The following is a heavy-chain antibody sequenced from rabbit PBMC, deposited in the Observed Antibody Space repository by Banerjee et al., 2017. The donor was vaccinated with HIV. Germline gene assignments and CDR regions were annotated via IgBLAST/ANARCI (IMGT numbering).Heavy chain of an antibody. CDR2: IYADSGST. Sequence: WWVRQAPGKGPEWIACIYADSGSTYYATWAKGRFTISKTSSTTVTLQMTSLTVADPATYFCARDRYAGSSYNLWGPGTLVTVS. V-gene: IGHV1S40*01. CDR3: ARDRYAGSSYNL. D-gene: IGHD8-1*01. J-gene: IGHJ6*01.